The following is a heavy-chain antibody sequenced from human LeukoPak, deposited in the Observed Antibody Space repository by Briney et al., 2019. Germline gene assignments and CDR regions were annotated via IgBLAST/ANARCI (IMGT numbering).Heavy chain of an antibody. D-gene: IGHD2-21*01. V-gene: IGHV4-31*03. Sequence: SETLSLTCTVSGVSISSDKYYWSWIRQRPGKGLEWIGYMYYSGSTSYNPSLKSRVSISLGTPKNQFSLKLTSVTAADTAVYYCATPYCGTISCLDVFDIWGQGTMVTVSS. CDR3: ATPYCGTISCLDVFDI. J-gene: IGHJ3*02. CDR2: MYYSGST. CDR1: GVSISSDKYY.